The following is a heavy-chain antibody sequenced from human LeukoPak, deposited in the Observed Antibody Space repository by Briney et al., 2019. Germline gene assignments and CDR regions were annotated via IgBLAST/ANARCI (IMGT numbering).Heavy chain of an antibody. Sequence: SETLSLTCAVYGGSFSGYYWSWIRQPPGKGLEWIGEINHSGSTNYNPSLKSRVTISVDTSKNQFSLMLSSVTAADTAVYYCARVEGITIFGVVPQGMDVWGQGTTVTVSS. J-gene: IGHJ6*02. CDR1: GGSFSGYY. D-gene: IGHD3-3*01. CDR3: ARVEGITIFGVVPQGMDV. CDR2: INHSGST. V-gene: IGHV4-34*01.